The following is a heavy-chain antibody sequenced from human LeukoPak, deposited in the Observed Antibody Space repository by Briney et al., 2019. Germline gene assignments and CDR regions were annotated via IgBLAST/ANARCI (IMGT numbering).Heavy chain of an antibody. V-gene: IGHV3-48*03. CDR3: AELGITMIGGV. CDR1: GFTFSDYE. J-gene: IGHJ6*04. CDR2: ISSSGSTI. Sequence: GGSLRLSCAASGFTFSDYEMNWVRQAPGKGLEWVSYISSSGSTIYYADSVKGRFTISRDNAKNSLYLQMNSLRAEDTAVYYCAELGITMIGGVWGKGTTVTISS. D-gene: IGHD3-10*02.